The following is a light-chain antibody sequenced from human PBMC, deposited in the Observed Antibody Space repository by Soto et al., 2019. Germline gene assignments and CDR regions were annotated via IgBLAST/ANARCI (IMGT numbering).Light chain of an antibody. Sequence: EIVLTQAPATLSLSPWERATLSCRASQSVSTYLAWYQQQPGRAPRLLIYDASTRDTGIPTRFSGSGPGTDFTLTISSLEPEDFAVYYCQQRGNWPPITFGQGTRWRL. CDR1: QSVSTY. J-gene: IGKJ5*01. CDR2: DAS. V-gene: IGKV3-11*01. CDR3: QQRGNWPPIT.